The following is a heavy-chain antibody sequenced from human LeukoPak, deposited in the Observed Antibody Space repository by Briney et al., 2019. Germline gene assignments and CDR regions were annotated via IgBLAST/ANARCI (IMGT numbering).Heavy chain of an antibody. J-gene: IGHJ4*02. CDR2: ISSSGSTI. CDR3: ARAVGSGRYLDY. V-gene: IGHV3-11*01. CDR1: GLTFSDYY. Sequence: GGSLRLSCAASGLTFSDYYMSWIRQAPGKGLEWVSYISSSGSTIYYADSVKGRFTISRDNAKISLDLQMNSLRAEDTAVYYCARAVGSGRYLDYWGQGTLVTVSS. D-gene: IGHD6-19*01.